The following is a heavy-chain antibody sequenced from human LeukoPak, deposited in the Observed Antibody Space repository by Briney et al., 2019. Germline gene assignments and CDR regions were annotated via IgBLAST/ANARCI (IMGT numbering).Heavy chain of an antibody. J-gene: IGHJ4*02. V-gene: IGHV3-7*01. Sequence: GGSLRLSCAASGFTFSSYWMSWVRQAPGKGLEWVANIKQDGSEKYYVDSVKGRFTISRDNAKNSLYLQMNSLRAEDTAVYYCARDFGSRIQAGDYYFDYWGQGTLVTVSS. CDR1: GFTFSSYW. D-gene: IGHD3-16*01. CDR3: ARDFGSRIQAGDYYFDY. CDR2: IKQDGSEK.